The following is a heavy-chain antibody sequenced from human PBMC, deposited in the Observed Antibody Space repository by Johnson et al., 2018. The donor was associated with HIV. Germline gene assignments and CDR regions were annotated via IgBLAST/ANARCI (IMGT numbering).Heavy chain of an antibody. CDR1: GFTFSNYG. CDR3: ARDLVGGAYCGGDCYHAVDI. Sequence: QVQLVESGGGVVQTGRSLRLSCGASGFTFSNYGMHWVRQAPGKGLEWVAVVSYDGSYKDYADSVKGRFTISRDNSKNTLYLQMNSLRAEDTAVYYCARDLVGGAYCGGDCYHAVDIGGEGTMVT. CDR2: VSYDGSYK. D-gene: IGHD2-21*02. J-gene: IGHJ3*02. V-gene: IGHV3-30*03.